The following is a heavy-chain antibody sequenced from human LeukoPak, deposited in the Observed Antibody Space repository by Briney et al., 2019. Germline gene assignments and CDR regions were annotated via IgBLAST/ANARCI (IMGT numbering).Heavy chain of an antibody. J-gene: IGHJ4*02. V-gene: IGHV4-39*07. CDR3: ARGPRGLDY. Sequence: SETLSLTCTVSGGSISSSSYYWSWIRQPPGKGLEWIGEINHSGSTNYNPSLKSRVTISVDTSKNQFSLKLSSVTAADTAVYYCARGPRGLDYWGQGTLVTVSS. CDR1: GGSISSSSYY. D-gene: IGHD3-10*01. CDR2: INHSGST.